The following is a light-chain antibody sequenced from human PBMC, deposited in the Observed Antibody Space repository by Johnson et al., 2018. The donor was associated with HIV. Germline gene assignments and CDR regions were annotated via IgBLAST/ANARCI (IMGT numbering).Light chain of an antibody. Sequence: QSVLTQPPSVSAAPGQKVTISCSASTSNIVNIYVSWYQHLPGTAPKLLIYEATKRPSGIPDRFSGSKSGTSATLAITGLQTWDEDDYYCGTWDSSLSAVFGTGTKVTVL. CDR2: EAT. J-gene: IGLJ1*01. CDR1: TSNIVNIY. CDR3: GTWDSSLSAV. V-gene: IGLV1-51*02.